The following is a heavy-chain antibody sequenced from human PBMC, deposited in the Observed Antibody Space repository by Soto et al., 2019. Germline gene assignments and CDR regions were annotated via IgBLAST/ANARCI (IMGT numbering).Heavy chain of an antibody. CDR1: GFTFNNYW. CDR2: INTDGSWT. J-gene: IGHJ6*02. Sequence: VHLVESGGGVVQPGGSLRLSCAASGFTFNNYWVHWVCQPPGKGLVWVSRINTDGSWTNYADSVKGRFTMSRDNAKNTLYLQMNSLRDEDTAVYYCARAPDCGGGSCYSGHRYYGMDVWGQGATVTVSS. V-gene: IGHV3-74*02. D-gene: IGHD2-15*01. CDR3: ARAPDCGGGSCYSGHRYYGMDV.